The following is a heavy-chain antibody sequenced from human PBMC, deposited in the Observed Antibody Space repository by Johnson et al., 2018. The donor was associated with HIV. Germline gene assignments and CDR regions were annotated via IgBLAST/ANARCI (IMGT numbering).Heavy chain of an antibody. D-gene: IGHD3-22*01. Sequence: QVQLVESGGGVVQPGRSLRLSCAASGFTFSTYGMHWVRQAPGKGLEWVAVMWYDGSNKYYADSVKGRFTISRDNSKNTLYLQMNSLRAEETAVYYCAKDRGGYYDSSGYGAFDIGGQGTMVTVSS. CDR3: AKDRGGYYDSSGYGAFDI. CDR2: MWYDGSNK. V-gene: IGHV3-33*06. J-gene: IGHJ3*02. CDR1: GFTFSTYG.